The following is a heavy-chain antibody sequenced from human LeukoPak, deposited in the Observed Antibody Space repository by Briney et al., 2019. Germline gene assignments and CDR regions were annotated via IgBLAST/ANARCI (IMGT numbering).Heavy chain of an antibody. CDR2: VYNSGT. D-gene: IGHD4-23*01. CDR3: ARDYGGKLDY. V-gene: IGHV4-59*01. CDR1: GGSIRNFY. J-gene: IGHJ4*02. Sequence: PSETLSLTCTVSGGSIRNFYWSWIRQTPGKGLEWIGYVYNSGTNYNPSLKSRVTISVDTSKNQFSLNLNSVTAADTAVYYCARDYGGKLDYWGQGTLVIVSS.